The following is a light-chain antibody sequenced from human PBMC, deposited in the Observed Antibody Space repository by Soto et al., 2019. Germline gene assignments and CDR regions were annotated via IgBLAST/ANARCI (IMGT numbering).Light chain of an antibody. V-gene: IGLV2-23*02. J-gene: IGLJ1*01. CDR3: CSSGGSPTYV. Sequence: QSPLSQPASVSGSPGRSITIPCTGTSSNVGSYKLVSCYQQHPFKAPKLMIFEVNKLPSGVSNRFSGSQSGNTAALTISGLKVEDEADYYCCSSGGSPTYVFGTGTKVTGL. CDR2: EVN. CDR1: SSNVGSYKL.